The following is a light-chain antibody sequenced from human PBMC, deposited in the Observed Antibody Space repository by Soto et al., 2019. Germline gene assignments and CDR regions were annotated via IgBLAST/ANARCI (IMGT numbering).Light chain of an antibody. J-gene: IGLJ3*02. V-gene: IGLV2-14*01. CDR2: EVS. CDR1: SSDVGGYNY. CDR3: AAWDDSLSGWV. Sequence: QSVLTQPASVSGSPGQSITISCTGTSSDVGGYNYVSWYQQHPGKAPKLMIYEVSNRPSGVSNRFSGSKSGNTASLTISGLRSEDEADYYCAAWDDSLSGWVFGGGTKLTVL.